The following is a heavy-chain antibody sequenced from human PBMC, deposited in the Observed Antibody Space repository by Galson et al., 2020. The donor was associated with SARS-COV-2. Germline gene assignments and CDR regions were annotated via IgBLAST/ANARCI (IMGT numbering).Heavy chain of an antibody. Sequence: GGSLRLSCAASGFTFSSYGMHWVRQAPGKGLEWVAVIWYDGSNKYYADSVKGRFTISRDNSKNTLYLQMNSLRAEDTAVYYCAKDLGYCSSTSCYGDYMDVWGKGTTVIVSS. CDR3: AKDLGYCSSTSCYGDYMDV. D-gene: IGHD2-2*01. CDR2: IWYDGSNK. CDR1: GFTFSSYG. V-gene: IGHV3-33*06. J-gene: IGHJ6*03.